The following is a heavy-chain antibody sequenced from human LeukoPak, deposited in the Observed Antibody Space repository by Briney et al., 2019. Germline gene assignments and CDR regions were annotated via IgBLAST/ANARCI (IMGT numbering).Heavy chain of an antibody. CDR2: ISSSSTYI. CDR1: GFTFSNYI. Sequence: GGSLRLSCAASGFTFSNYIVNWVRQAPGKGLEWVSSISSSSTYIYYADSVKGRFTISRDNAQNSLYLQMNSLRVEDTAVYYCARVATMVRVPLDALDIWGQGTMVSVSS. CDR3: ARVATMVRVPLDALDI. D-gene: IGHD3-10*01. J-gene: IGHJ3*02. V-gene: IGHV3-21*01.